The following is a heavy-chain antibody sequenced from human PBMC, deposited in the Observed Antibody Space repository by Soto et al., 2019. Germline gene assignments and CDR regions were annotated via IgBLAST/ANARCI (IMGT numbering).Heavy chain of an antibody. V-gene: IGHV3-23*01. D-gene: IGHD2-15*01. J-gene: IGHJ4*02. CDR1: GFIFSNYP. CDR3: AKASLYCSGRTCFTYGY. Sequence: GSLRLSCAASGFIFSNYPMNWVRQAPGKGLDWVSTISNSADTYYPDSVNGRFTVSRDNSKNTLYLQMNSLRAEDTAVYYCAKASLYCSGRTCFTYGYWGQGALVTVSS. CDR2: ISNSADT.